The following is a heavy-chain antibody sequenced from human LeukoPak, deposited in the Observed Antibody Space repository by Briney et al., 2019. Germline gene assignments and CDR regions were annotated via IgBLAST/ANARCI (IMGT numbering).Heavy chain of an antibody. V-gene: IGHV3-23*01. Sequence: GGSLRLSCTASGFTFSTYGMSWVRQAPGKGLEWVSSVSNTGTKTYYADSVKGRFTISRDNSKSTLSLQMKSLRADDTALYYCAKVISTIDAAYFPLTGFDPWGQGTQVIVSS. D-gene: IGHD3-22*01. CDR3: AKVISTIDAAYFPLTGFDP. CDR1: GFTFSTYG. J-gene: IGHJ5*02. CDR2: VSNTGTKT.